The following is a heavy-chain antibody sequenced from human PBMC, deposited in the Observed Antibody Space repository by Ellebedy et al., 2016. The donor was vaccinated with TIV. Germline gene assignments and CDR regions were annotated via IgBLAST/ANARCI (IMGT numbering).Heavy chain of an antibody. CDR2: ISSEAKYN. D-gene: IGHD2-21*02. J-gene: IGHJ4*02. CDR1: GFMFSSYG. CDR3: AKINCGIDCSFEN. Sequence: GESLKISCAASGFMFSSYGMNWVRQAPGKGLERVAAISSEAKYNHYADSVKGRFTISRDNAKNSLYLQMSSLRAEDTAAYYCAKINCGIDCSFENWGQGTLVTVSS. V-gene: IGHV3-21*04.